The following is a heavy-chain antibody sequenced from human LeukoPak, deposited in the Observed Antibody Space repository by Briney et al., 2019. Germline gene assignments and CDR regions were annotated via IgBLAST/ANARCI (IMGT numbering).Heavy chain of an antibody. V-gene: IGHV1-69*05. CDR3: ATPKQKGNAFDI. D-gene: IGHD3-10*01. CDR1: GGTFSSYA. CDR2: IIPIFGTA. Sequence: SVKVSCKASGGTFSSYAISWVRQAPGQGLEWVGGIIPIFGTANYAQKFQGRVTITTDESTSTAYMELSSLRSEDTAVYYCATPKQKGNAFDIWGQGTMVTVSS. J-gene: IGHJ3*02.